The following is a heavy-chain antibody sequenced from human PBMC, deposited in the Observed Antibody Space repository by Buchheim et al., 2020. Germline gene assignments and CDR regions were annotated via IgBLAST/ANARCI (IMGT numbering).Heavy chain of an antibody. CDR2: ISYDGSNK. D-gene: IGHD6-13*01. J-gene: IGHJ6*02. Sequence: QVQLVESRGGVVQPGRSLRLSCAASGFTFSSYGMHWVRQAPGKGLEWVAVISYDGSNKYYADSVKGRFTISRDNSKNTLYLQMNSLRAEDTAVYYCAKARSPIAAAGTSPLAVWGQGTT. CDR1: GFTFSSYG. CDR3: AKARSPIAAAGTSPLAV. V-gene: IGHV3-30*18.